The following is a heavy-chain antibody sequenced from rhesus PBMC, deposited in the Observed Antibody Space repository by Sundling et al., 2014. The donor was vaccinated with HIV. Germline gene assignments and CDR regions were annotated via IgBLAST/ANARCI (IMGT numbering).Heavy chain of an antibody. CDR1: GFSITSSYYY. CDR2: INGNSGST. D-gene: IGHD3-3*01. J-gene: IGHJ4*01. Sequence: QVQLQESGPGLVKPSETLSLTCAVSGFSITSSYYYWNWIRQPPGKGLEWIGEINGNSGSTNYNPSLKSRVTISRDTSKNQFSLNLTSVTAADTAVYYCARPLTIFGLVEDYWGQGVLVTVSS. CDR3: ARPLTIFGLVEDY. V-gene: IGHV4-122*01.